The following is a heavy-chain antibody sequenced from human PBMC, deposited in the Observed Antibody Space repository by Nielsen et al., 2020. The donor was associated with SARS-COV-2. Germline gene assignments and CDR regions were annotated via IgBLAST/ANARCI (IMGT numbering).Heavy chain of an antibody. J-gene: IGHJ4*02. D-gene: IGHD3-10*01. CDR3: ARAREGLSYFDY. Sequence: ASAKVSCKASGYTFTSYAMHWVRQAPGQRLEWMGWINAGNGNTKYSQKFQGRVTITRDTTASTAYMELSSLRSEDTAVYYCARAREGLSYFDYWGQGTLVTVSS. CDR2: INAGNGNT. CDR1: GYTFTSYA. V-gene: IGHV1-3*01.